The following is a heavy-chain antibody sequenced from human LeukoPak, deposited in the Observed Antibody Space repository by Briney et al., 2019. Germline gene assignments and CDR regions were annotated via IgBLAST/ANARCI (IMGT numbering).Heavy chain of an antibody. D-gene: IGHD3-22*01. CDR3: ARGDYYDSSGYYAGLQANYYYGMDV. CDR1: GDSVSSNSAA. V-gene: IGHV6-1*01. J-gene: IGHJ6*02. Sequence: SQTLSLTCAISGDSVSSNSAAWLWIRQSPSRGLEWLGRTYYRSRWYNDYAVSVKSRITINPDTSKNQFSLQLGSVPPEDTAVYYCARGDYYDSSGYYAGLQANYYYGMDVWGQGTTVTVSS. CDR2: TYYRSRWYN.